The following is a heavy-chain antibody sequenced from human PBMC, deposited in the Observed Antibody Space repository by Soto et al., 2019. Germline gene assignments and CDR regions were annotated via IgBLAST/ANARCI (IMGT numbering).Heavy chain of an antibody. V-gene: IGHV3-23*01. CDR1: GFTFSSYA. Sequence: GGSLRLSCAASGFTFSSYAMSWVRQAPGKGLEWVSAISGSGGSTYYADSVKGRFTISRDDSKNTLYLQMNSLRAEDTAVYYCAKNSGSYYFNIGMDVWGQGTTVTVSS. CDR3: AKNSGSYYFNIGMDV. CDR2: ISGSGGST. J-gene: IGHJ6*02. D-gene: IGHD1-26*01.